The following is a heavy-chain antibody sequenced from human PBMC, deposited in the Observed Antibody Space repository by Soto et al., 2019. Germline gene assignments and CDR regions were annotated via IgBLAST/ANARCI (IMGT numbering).Heavy chain of an antibody. CDR1: GGTFSSYA. J-gene: IGHJ6*02. D-gene: IGHD3-9*01. CDR2: IIPIFGTV. CDR3: ASGAPLLRYFDWLLFNYYYYGMDV. Sequence: VASVKVSCKASGGTFSSYAISWVRQAPGQGLEWMGGIIPIFGTVNYAQKFQGRVTITADKSTSTAYMELSSLRSEDTAVYYCASGAPLLRYFDWLLFNYYYYGMDVWGQGTTVTVSS. V-gene: IGHV1-69*06.